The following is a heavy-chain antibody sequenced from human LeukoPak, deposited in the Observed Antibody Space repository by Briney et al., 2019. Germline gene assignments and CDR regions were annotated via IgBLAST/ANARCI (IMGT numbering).Heavy chain of an antibody. CDR2: ISYDGSNI. CDR1: GFTFSNYG. J-gene: IGHJ4*02. D-gene: IGHD1-26*01. Sequence: GGSLRLSCAASGFTFSNYGIHWVRQAPGKGLEWVTVISYDGSNIYYADSVKGRFTISRDNSKNTLYLQMNSLRAEDTAVYYCARVLSINVVGAAFDYWGQGTLVTVSS. V-gene: IGHV3-30*03. CDR3: ARVLSINVVGAAFDY.